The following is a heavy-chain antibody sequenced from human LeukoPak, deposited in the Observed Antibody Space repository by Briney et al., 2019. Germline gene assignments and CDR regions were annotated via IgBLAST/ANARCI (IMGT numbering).Heavy chain of an antibody. CDR2: MNPNSGNT. J-gene: IGHJ6*03. CDR3: ARAPSVRGVIPIYYYYYMDV. Sequence: ASVKVSCKASGYTYSRFGISWVRQVPGQGLEWMGWMNPNSGNTGYAQKFQGRVTMTRNTSISTAYMELSSLRSEDTAVYYCARAPSVRGVIPIYYYYYMDVWGKGTTVTISS. CDR1: GYTYSRFG. V-gene: IGHV1-8*01. D-gene: IGHD3-10*01.